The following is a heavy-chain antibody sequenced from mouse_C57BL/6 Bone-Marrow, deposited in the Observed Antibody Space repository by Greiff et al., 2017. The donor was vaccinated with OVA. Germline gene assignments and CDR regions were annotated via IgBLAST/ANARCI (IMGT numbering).Heavy chain of an antibody. J-gene: IGHJ4*01. CDR1: GFTFSSYA. V-gene: IGHV5-4*01. CDR2: ISDGGSYT. Sequence: VQLQQSGGGLVKPGGSLKLSCAASGFTFSSYAMSWVRQTPEKRLEWVATISDGGSYTYYPDNVKGRFTISSDNAKNNLYLQMSHLKSEDTAMYYCARERVFYYAMDYWGQGTSVTVSS. CDR3: ARERVFYYAMDY.